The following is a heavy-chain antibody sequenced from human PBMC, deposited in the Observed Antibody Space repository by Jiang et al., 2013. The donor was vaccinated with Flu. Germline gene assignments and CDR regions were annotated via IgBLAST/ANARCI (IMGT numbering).Heavy chain of an antibody. V-gene: IGHV3-7*03. CDR3: ARGVGGPDY. D-gene: IGHD1-26*01. CDR1: GFIFSSYW. J-gene: IGHJ4*02. Sequence: ESGGGLVQPGGSLRLSCAASGFIFSSYWMSWVRQAPGKGLEWVANIKQDGSEKYYVDSVKGRFTISRDNAKNSLYLQMNSLRAEDTAVYYCARGVGGPDYWGQGTLVTVSS. CDR2: IKQDGSEK.